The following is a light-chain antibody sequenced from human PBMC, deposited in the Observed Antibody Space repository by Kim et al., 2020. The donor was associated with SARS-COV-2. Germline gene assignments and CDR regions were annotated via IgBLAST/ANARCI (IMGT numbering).Light chain of an antibody. CDR3: QQYNSCPRT. CDR2: GAS. CDR1: QSVSSN. V-gene: IGKV3-15*01. J-gene: IGKJ2*01. Sequence: EIVMTQSPATLSVSPGERATLSCRASQSVSSNLAWYQQKPGQAPRLLIYGASTRATGIPARFSGSGSGTELTLTINSLQSEDFAVYYCQQYNSCPRTFGQGTKLEI.